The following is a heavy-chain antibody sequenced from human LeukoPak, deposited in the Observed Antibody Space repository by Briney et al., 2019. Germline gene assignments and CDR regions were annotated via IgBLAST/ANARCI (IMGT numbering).Heavy chain of an antibody. V-gene: IGHV3-21*01. CDR1: GFTFNTFN. CDR2: ITSGGDYI. Sequence: GGSLRLSCAASGFTFNTFNMNWVRQAPGKGLEWVLSITSGGDYIYYADSVKGRFTTSRDNAKNSLSLQLNSLRVEDTAVYYCARGHYDVLAASYKWTPDYWGQGTLVTVSS. J-gene: IGHJ4*02. CDR3: ARGHYDVLAASYKWTPDY. D-gene: IGHD3-9*01.